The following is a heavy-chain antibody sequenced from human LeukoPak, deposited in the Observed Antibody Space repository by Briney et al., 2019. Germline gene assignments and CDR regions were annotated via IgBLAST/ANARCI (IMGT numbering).Heavy chain of an antibody. CDR3: ARDGYLSFYMDV. CDR1: GFTFSSYA. Sequence: GGSLRLSCAASGFTFSSYAMHWVRQAPGKGLVWVSRINSDGSSTSYADSVKGRFTISRDNAKNTLYLQMNSLRAEDTAVYYCARDGYLSFYMDVWGKGTTVTISS. D-gene: IGHD5-12*01. CDR2: INSDGSST. J-gene: IGHJ6*03. V-gene: IGHV3-74*01.